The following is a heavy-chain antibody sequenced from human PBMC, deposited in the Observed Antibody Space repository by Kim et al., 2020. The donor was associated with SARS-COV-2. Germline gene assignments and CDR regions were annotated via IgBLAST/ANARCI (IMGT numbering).Heavy chain of an antibody. Sequence: SETLSLTCTASNGSISSISYYWGWLRRPPGKGLEWIGRINYSGSTNYNPSLKSRVTISVDTSKNQFSLTLSSVSAADTAVYYCARQGFKVGYGMDVWGQGTTVTVSS. V-gene: IGHV4-39*01. CDR3: ARQGFKVGYGMDV. D-gene: IGHD1-26*01. CDR1: NGSISSISYY. J-gene: IGHJ6*02. CDR2: INYSGST.